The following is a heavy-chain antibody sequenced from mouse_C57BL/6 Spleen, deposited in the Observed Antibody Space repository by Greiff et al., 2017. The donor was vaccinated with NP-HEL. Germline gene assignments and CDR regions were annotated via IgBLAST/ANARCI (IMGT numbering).Heavy chain of an antibody. Sequence: EVQRVESGGGLVKPGGSLKLSCAASGFTFSDYGMHWVRQAPEKGLEWVAYISSGSSTIYYADTVKGRFTISRDNAKNTLFLQMTSLRSEDTAMYYCAGGLLPWVGSFAYWGQGTLVTVSA. D-gene: IGHD1-1*01. CDR2: ISSGSSTI. CDR1: GFTFSDYG. J-gene: IGHJ3*01. V-gene: IGHV5-17*01. CDR3: AGGLLPWVGSFAY.